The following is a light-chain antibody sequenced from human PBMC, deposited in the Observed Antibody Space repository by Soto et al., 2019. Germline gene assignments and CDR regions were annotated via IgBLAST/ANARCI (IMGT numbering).Light chain of an antibody. CDR1: NSNIGSDT. V-gene: IGLV1-44*01. J-gene: IGLJ3*02. CDR3: AAWDDSLNGVV. CDR2: STD. Sequence: QPVLTQPPSASGPPGQRVTISCSGSNSNIGSDTVNWYQQLPGRAPKLLIYSTDQRPSGVPDRFSGSKSGTSASLAISGLRSEDEAEYYCAAWDDSLNGVVFGGGTKLTVL.